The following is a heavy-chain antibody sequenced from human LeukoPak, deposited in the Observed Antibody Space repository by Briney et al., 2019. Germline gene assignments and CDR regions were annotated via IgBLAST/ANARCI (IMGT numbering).Heavy chain of an antibody. V-gene: IGHV3-9*03. CDR2: ISWNSGSI. J-gene: IGHJ3*02. CDR1: GFTFDDYA. CDR3: AKGRIVGATTGAFDI. Sequence: GRSLRLSCAASGFTFDDYAMHWDRQAPGKGLEWVSGISWNSGSIGYADSVKGRFTISRDNAKNSLYLQMNSLRAEDMALYYCAKGRIVGATTGAFDIWGQGTMVTVSS. D-gene: IGHD1-26*01.